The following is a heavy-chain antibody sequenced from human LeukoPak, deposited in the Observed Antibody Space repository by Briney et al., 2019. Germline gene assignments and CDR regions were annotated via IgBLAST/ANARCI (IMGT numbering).Heavy chain of an antibody. CDR3: ARGLYSSGWYRGEYYFDY. V-gene: IGHV1-8*01. CDR2: MNPNSGNT. J-gene: IGHJ4*02. D-gene: IGHD6-19*01. CDR1: GSTSTSYD. Sequence: ASVKVSCKASGSTSTSYDINWVRQATGQGLEWMGWMNPNSGNTGYAQKFQGRVTMTRNTSISTAYMELSSLRSEDTAVYYCARGLYSSGWYRGEYYFDYWGQGTLVTVSS.